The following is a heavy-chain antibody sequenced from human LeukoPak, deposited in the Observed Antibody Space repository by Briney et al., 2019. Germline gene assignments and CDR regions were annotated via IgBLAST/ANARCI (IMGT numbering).Heavy chain of an antibody. J-gene: IGHJ5*02. CDR3: AKDLYIVGATNWFDP. CDR2: ISGSGGST. V-gene: IGHV3-23*01. D-gene: IGHD1-26*01. Sequence: GGSLRLSCAASGFTFSSYAMSWVRQAPGKGLEWVSAISGSGGSTYYADSVKGRFTIPRDNSKNTLYLQMNSLRAEDTAVYYCAKDLYIVGATNWFDPWGQGTLVTVSS. CDR1: GFTFSSYA.